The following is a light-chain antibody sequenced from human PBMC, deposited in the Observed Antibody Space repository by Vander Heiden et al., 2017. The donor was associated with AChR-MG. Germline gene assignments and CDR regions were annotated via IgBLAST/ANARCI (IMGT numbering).Light chain of an antibody. V-gene: IGKV2-28*01. CDR2: LGS. CDR1: QGLLHSNGYNY. J-gene: IGKJ1*01. Sequence: SVLTQFPLSLPVTPGESASTSCRSSQGLLHSNGYNYLDWYLQKPGQSPQLLISLGSNRASGVPARFSGSGSGTDFTLKISRVEAEDVGVYYCMQALQPPRAFGQGTKVEIK. CDR3: MQALQPPRA.